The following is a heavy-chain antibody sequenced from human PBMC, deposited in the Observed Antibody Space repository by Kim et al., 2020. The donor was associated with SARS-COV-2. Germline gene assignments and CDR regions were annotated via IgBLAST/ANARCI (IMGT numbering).Heavy chain of an antibody. CDR3: SRDWVGEESC. V-gene: IGHV3-49*03. CDR2: IRTKASGGTT. J-gene: IGHJ4*02. CDR1: GFFFGDYA. Sequence: GGSLRLSCTASGFFFGDYAVSWFRQAPGKGLEWVGFIRTKASGGTTAYAASVKGRFTISRDDSKSIAYLQMNSLKSEDTAVYYCSRDWVGEESCGGQGTLVSDSS. D-gene: IGHD3-16*01.